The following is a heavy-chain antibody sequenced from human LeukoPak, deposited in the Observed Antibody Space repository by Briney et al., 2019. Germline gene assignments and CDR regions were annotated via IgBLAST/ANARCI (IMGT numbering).Heavy chain of an antibody. V-gene: IGHV3-30*02. CDR1: GFTFCSYG. Sequence: GGSLRLYGAASGFTFCSYGMLWLGQAPGKGLEWVAFIRYDGSNKYYADYVKGRFTISRDNSKNTLYLQMNSLRAEDTAVYYCAKDKSGRVLLWFGELPTYAFDIWGQGTMVTVSS. D-gene: IGHD3-10*01. J-gene: IGHJ3*02. CDR2: IRYDGSNK. CDR3: AKDKSGRVLLWFGELPTYAFDI.